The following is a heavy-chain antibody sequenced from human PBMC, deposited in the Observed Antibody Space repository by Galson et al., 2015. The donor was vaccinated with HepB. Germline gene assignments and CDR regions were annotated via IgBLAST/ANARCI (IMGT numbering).Heavy chain of an antibody. D-gene: IGHD3-3*01. V-gene: IGHV3-21*01. Sequence: SLRLSCAASGFTFSSYSMNWVRQAPGKGLEWVSSISSSSSYISYADSVKGRFTISRDNAKNSLYLQMNSLRAEDTAVYYCARCKDATYYDFWSGSGVYSYGMDVWGQGTTVTVSS. CDR1: GFTFSSYS. J-gene: IGHJ6*02. CDR3: ARCKDATYYDFWSGSGVYSYGMDV. CDR2: ISSSSSYI.